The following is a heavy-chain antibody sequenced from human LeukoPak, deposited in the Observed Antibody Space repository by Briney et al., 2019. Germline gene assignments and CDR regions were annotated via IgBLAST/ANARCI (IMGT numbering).Heavy chain of an antibody. CDR3: ARQHSSVYYYFDY. D-gene: IGHD3-22*01. CDR1: GGSIGSFY. V-gene: IGHV4-59*08. Sequence: SETLSLTCTVSGGSIGSFYWSWLRQPPGKGLEWIGYLYSSGSTNYNPSLKSRVTISVDTSKNQFSLKLTSVTAADTAVYYCARQHSSVYYYFDYWGQGTLVTVSS. CDR2: LYSSGST. J-gene: IGHJ4*02.